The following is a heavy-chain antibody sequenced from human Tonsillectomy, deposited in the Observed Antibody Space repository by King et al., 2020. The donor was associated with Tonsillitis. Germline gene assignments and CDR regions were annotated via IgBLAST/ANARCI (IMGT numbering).Heavy chain of an antibody. CDR2: TSASGGDT. CDR3: ANEGKLGGAFNI. V-gene: IGHV3-23*04. J-gene: IGHJ3*02. CDR1: GFTFSHYA. Sequence: VQLVESGGGLVQPGGSLRLSCAASGFTFSHYAMSWVRQAPGKGLEWVSGTSASGGDTYDADSGKGRFTLSRDNSKSTVYLQMSSLRAEDTAVYYCANEGKLGGAFNIWGQGTMVTVSS. D-gene: IGHD7-27*01.